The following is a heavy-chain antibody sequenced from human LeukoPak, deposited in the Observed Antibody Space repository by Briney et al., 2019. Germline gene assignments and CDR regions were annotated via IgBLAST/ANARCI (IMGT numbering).Heavy chain of an antibody. V-gene: IGHV3-20*04. J-gene: IGHJ3*02. CDR3: ARCSRSSTDCYSAFDI. CDR2: ITNWNGGST. CDR1: GFTFDDYG. D-gene: IGHD2-2*02. Sequence: PGGSLRPSCEASGFTFDDYGMSWVRQAAGKGLEWVSAITNWNGGSTGYAGSVRGRFTVSRDNAKNSLYLQMNSLRAEDTALYYCARCSRSSTDCYSAFDIWGQGTVVTVSS.